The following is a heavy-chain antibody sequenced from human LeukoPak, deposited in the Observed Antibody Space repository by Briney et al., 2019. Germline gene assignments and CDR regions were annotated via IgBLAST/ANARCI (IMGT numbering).Heavy chain of an antibody. CDR3: ARVVTNDFWSGYYLEAPH. CDR1: GYTFTSYA. D-gene: IGHD3-3*01. J-gene: IGHJ4*02. V-gene: IGHV7-4-1*02. CDR2: INTNTGSP. Sequence: ASVKVSCKASGYTFTSYAMNWVRQAPGQGLEWMGWINTNTGSPTYAQGFTGRFVFSLDTSVSTAYLQISSLKAEDTAVYYCARVVTNDFWSGYYLEAPHWGQGTLVTVSS.